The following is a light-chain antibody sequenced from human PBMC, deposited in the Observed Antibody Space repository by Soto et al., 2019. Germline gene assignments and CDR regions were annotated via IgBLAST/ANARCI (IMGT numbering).Light chain of an antibody. J-gene: IGLJ1*01. CDR2: SNN. CDR1: SSNIGSNT. CDR3: AAWDDSLNSV. V-gene: IGLV1-44*01. Sequence: QSVLTQPPSASGTPGQRVTISCSGRSSNIGSNTVNWYQQLPGTAPKLLIYSNNQRPSGVPDRFSGSKSGTSASLAISGLQSEDEADYYCAAWDDSLNSVFGTGTKLTV.